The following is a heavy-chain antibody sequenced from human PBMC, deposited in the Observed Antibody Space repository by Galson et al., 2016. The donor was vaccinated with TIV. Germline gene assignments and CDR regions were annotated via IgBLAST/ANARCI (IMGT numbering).Heavy chain of an antibody. CDR1: GFTFRTYW. J-gene: IGHJ4*02. D-gene: IGHD3-16*01. CDR2: ISTGGSDT. V-gene: IGHV3-74*01. CDR3: ARRGSTDLDY. Sequence: SLRLSCAASGFTFRTYWMRWVRQGPGKGPVWVSYISTGGSDTSYADSVKGRFTISRDNAKNTLYLQMNSLRVEDTAIYYCARRGSTDLDYWGQGTLVTVSS.